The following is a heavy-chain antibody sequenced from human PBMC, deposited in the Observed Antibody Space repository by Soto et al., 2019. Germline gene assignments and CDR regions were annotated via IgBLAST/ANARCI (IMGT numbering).Heavy chain of an antibody. Sequence: GGSLRLSCAASGFTISTYSMSWVRQAPGKGLEWVSAISGSAGSPHYADSVKGRFTISRDISKNTLYLEMNGLRAEDTAVYYCAKDEGGYSYGVGARLDSWGQGTLVTVSS. CDR1: GFTISTYS. CDR3: AKDEGGYSYGVGARLDS. CDR2: ISGSAGSP. V-gene: IGHV3-23*01. J-gene: IGHJ4*02. D-gene: IGHD5-18*01.